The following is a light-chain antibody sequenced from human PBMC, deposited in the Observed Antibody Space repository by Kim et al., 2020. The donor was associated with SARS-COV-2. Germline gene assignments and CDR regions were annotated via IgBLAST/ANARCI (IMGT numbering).Light chain of an antibody. Sequence: DIQMTQSPSSLSASVGDRVTITCRASQSISTYLNWYQQKPGKAPKLLISAASSLQSGVPSRFSGSGSGTDFTLTISSLQPEDFATYSCQQSYSTPRTFGGGTKVDIK. CDR1: QSISTY. CDR2: AAS. V-gene: IGKV1-39*01. CDR3: QQSYSTPRT. J-gene: IGKJ4*01.